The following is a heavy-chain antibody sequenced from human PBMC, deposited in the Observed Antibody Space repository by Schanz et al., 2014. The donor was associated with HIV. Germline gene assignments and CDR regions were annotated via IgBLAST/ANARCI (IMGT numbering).Heavy chain of an antibody. V-gene: IGHV3-23*01. CDR3: ARRMAGDYYYYYGMDV. J-gene: IGHJ6*02. CDR1: GFTFSRYA. D-gene: IGHD6-19*01. CDR2: ISGSGGST. Sequence: EEQVLESGGGLVQPGGSLRLSCAASGFTFSRYAMSWVRQAPGKGLEWVSSISGSGGSTYYADSVKGRFTISRDNAKNSLYLQMNSLRDEDTAVYYCARRMAGDYYYYYGMDVWGLGTTVTVSS.